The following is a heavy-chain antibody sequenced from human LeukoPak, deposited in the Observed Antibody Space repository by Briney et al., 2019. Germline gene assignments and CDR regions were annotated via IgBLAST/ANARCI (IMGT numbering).Heavy chain of an antibody. Sequence: KLSETLSLTCTVSGGSISSYYWSWSRQPAGRGLEWIGRMSASGSTNYSPSLKSRVTMSVDTSKNQFSLRLNSVTAADTAVYYCARVYYYDSSGYYWFDPWGQGTLVTVSS. CDR3: ARVYYYDSSGYYWFDP. CDR2: MSASGST. D-gene: IGHD3-22*01. CDR1: GGSISSYY. J-gene: IGHJ5*02. V-gene: IGHV4-4*07.